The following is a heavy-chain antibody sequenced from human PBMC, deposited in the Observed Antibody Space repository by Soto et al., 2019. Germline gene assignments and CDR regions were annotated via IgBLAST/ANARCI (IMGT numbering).Heavy chain of an antibody. Sequence: GGSLRLSCAASGFTFSGSAMHWVRQASGKGLEWVGRIRSKANSYATAYAASVKGRFTISRDDSKNTAYLQMNSLKTEETAVYYCTRYTRLIGYCSGGSCELSGSNWFDPWGQGTLVTVSS. J-gene: IGHJ5*02. CDR3: TRYTRLIGYCSGGSCELSGSNWFDP. V-gene: IGHV3-73*01. CDR2: IRSKANSYAT. CDR1: GFTFSGSA. D-gene: IGHD2-15*01.